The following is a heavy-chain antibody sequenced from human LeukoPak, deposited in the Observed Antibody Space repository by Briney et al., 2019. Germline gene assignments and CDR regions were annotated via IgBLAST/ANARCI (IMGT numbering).Heavy chain of an antibody. V-gene: IGHV4-39*07. D-gene: IGHD5-18*01. CDR3: ARDGIQLWLRVGHSYYYGMDV. CDR1: GGSISSSTYY. J-gene: IGHJ6*02. Sequence: PSETLSLTCTVSGGSISSSTYYWGRIRQPPGKGLEWIGSIYYSGSTYYNPSLKSRVTISVDTSKNQFSLKLSSVTAADTAVYYCARDGIQLWLRVGHSYYYGMDVWGQGTTVTVSS. CDR2: IYYSGST.